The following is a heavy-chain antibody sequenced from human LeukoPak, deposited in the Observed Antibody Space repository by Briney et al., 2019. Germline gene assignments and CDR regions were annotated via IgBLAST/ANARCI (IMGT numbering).Heavy chain of an antibody. CDR2: INPNSGGT. CDR1: EYTFTGYY. Sequence: ASVKVSCKASEYTFTGYYMHWVRQAPGQGLEWMGWINPNSGGTNYAQKFQGRVTMTRDTSISTAYMELSRLRSDDTAVYYCARAGDYYDSSGYYSYWGQGTLVTVSS. D-gene: IGHD3-22*01. V-gene: IGHV1-2*02. CDR3: ARAGDYYDSSGYYSY. J-gene: IGHJ4*02.